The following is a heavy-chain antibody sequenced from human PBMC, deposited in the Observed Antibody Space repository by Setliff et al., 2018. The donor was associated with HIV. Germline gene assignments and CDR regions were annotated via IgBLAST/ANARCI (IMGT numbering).Heavy chain of an antibody. D-gene: IGHD1-26*01. Sequence: SGPTLVNPTQTLTLTCTFSGFSLTTSGVHVGWIRQPPGKALEWLARIDWDGDKFYNASLKTRLTISKDTFKKQVILTVANVDSADTATYYCARDSGNYAFDYWGRGTLVTVSS. CDR2: IDWDGDK. V-gene: IGHV2-70*04. CDR3: ARDSGNYAFDY. CDR1: GFSLTTSGVH. J-gene: IGHJ4*02.